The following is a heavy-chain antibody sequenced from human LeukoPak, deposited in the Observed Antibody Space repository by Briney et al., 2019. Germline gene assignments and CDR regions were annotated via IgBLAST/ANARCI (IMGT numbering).Heavy chain of an antibody. J-gene: IGHJ4*02. CDR2: ISGSGGST. D-gene: IGHD5-12*01. V-gene: IGHV3-23*01. CDR1: GFTFSSYA. CDR3: ATPEWHLLYSGYETKYYFDY. Sequence: PGGSLRLSCAASGFTFSSYAMSWVRQAPGKGLEWVSAISGSGGSTYYADSVKGRFTISRDNSKNTLYLQMNSLRAEDTAVYYCATPEWHLLYSGYETKYYFDYWGQGTLVTVSS.